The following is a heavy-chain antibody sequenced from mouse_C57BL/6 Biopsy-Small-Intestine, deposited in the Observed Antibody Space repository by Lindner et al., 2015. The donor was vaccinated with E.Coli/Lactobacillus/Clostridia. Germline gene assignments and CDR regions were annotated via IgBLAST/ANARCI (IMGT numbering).Heavy chain of an antibody. V-gene: IGHV1-19*01. CDR1: GYTFTDYY. Sequence: VQLQESGPVLVKPGASVKMSCKASGYTFTDYYMNWVKQSHGKSPEWIGVINPYNGGTSYNQKFKGKATLTVDKSSSTAYMELNSLTSEDSAVYYCARDYYYGSSYLYYFDYWGQGTTLTVSS. D-gene: IGHD1-1*01. J-gene: IGHJ2*01. CDR3: ARDYYYGSSYLYYFDY. CDR2: INPYNGGT.